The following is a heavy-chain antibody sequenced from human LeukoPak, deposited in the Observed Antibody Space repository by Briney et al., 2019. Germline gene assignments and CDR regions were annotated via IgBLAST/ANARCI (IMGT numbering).Heavy chain of an antibody. CDR3: GKYGMDV. J-gene: IGHJ6*01. Sequence: GGSLRLSCAASGSMFSSYAMSWVRQAPGKGLEWVSAVSGSGGSRYYADSVKGRFTISRDNSKNTLYLQMNSLRAEDTAVYYCGKYGMDVWGQGITVTVSS. V-gene: IGHV3-23*01. CDR2: VSGSGGSR. CDR1: GSMFSSYA.